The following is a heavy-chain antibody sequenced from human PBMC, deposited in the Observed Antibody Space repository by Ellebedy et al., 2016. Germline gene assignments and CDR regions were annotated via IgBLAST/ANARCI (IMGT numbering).Heavy chain of an antibody. J-gene: IGHJ4*02. D-gene: IGHD4-23*01. V-gene: IGHV1-2*02. Sequence: ASVKVSCXASGGTFSSYAISWVRQAPGQGLEWMGWINPNSGGTNYAQKFQGRVTMTRDTSISTAYMELSRLRSDDTAVYFCARDHPDDYGGNPSYWGQGTLVTVSS. CDR2: INPNSGGT. CDR1: GGTFSSYA. CDR3: ARDHPDDYGGNPSY.